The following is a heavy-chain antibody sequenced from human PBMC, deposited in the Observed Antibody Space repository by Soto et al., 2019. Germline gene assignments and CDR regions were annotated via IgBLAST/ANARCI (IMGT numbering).Heavy chain of an antibody. D-gene: IGHD1-26*01. V-gene: IGHV1-69*04. CDR3: ARDRGRGGSYYIYFYGMDV. J-gene: IGHJ6*02. CDR1: GGTFSSYT. Sequence: GASVKVSCKASGGTFSSYTISWVRQAPGQGLEWMGRIIPILGIANYAQKFQGRVTITADKSTSTAYMELSSLRSEDTAVYYCARDRGRGGSYYIYFYGMDVWGQGTTVTVSS. CDR2: IIPILGIA.